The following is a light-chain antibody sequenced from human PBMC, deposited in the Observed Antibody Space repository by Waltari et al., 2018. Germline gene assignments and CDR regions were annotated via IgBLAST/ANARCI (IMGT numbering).Light chain of an antibody. CDR3: QQYNSAPWT. J-gene: IGKJ1*01. V-gene: IGKV1-5*03. CDR2: KAS. CDR1: QGINSW. Sequence: DIQMTQSQSSLSASVGDRVTITCRASQGINSWLAWYQQKPGKAPNLLIYKASSLESGVPSRFSGSGSGTDFTLTISSLQPEDFATYYCQQYNSAPWTFGQGTKVEVK.